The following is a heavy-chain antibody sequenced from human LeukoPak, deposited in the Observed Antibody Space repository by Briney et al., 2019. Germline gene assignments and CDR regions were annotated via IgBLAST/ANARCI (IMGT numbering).Heavy chain of an antibody. J-gene: IGHJ5*02. Sequence: GSLRLSCAASGFTFSSYAMSWVRQPPGKGLEWIGSIYYSGSTYYNPSLKSRVTISVDTSKNQFSLKLSSVTAADTAVYYCARGNYYDSSGYLNWFDPWGQGTLVTVSS. CDR2: IYYSGST. D-gene: IGHD3-22*01. CDR3: ARGNYYDSSGYLNWFDP. CDR1: GFTFSSYA. V-gene: IGHV4-39*07.